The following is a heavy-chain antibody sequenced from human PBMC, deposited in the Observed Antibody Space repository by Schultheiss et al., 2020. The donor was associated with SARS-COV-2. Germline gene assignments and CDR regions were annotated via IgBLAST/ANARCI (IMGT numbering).Heavy chain of an antibody. CDR1: GGSFSGYY. Sequence: SQTLSLTCAVYGGSFSGYYWSWIRQPPGKGLEWIGEINHSGSTNYNPSLKSRVTISVDTSKNQFSLKLSSVTAADTAVYYCARWPSVSDYEGGYYYYGMDVWGQGTTVTVSS. CDR2: INHSGST. D-gene: IGHD5-12*01. CDR3: ARWPSVSDYEGGYYYYGMDV. V-gene: IGHV4-34*01. J-gene: IGHJ6*02.